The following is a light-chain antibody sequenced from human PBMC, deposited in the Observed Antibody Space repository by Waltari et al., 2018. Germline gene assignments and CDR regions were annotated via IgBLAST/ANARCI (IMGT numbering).Light chain of an antibody. CDR2: DAS. J-gene: IGKJ4*01. CDR3: QQYGTSPPDT. CDR1: QDIGDD. Sequence: DIQMTQSPSSLSASVGDRVTITCRASQDIGDDLGWYQQTPGRAPKRLIYDASRLQSGVPSRFSGSGSGTDFTLTISRLEPEDFAVYYCQQYGTSPPDTFGGGTKVELK. V-gene: IGKV1-17*01.